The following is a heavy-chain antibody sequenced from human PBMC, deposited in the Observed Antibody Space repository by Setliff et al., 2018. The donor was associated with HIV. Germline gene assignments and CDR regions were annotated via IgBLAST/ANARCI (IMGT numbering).Heavy chain of an antibody. CDR3: AGVFGVYYDKEGPYDAFDI. J-gene: IGHJ3*02. D-gene: IGHD3-22*01. V-gene: IGHV1-69*05. CDR1: GGTFSSYA. CDR2: IIPIFGTA. Sequence: ASVKVSCKASGGTFSSYAISWVRQAPGQGLEWMGGIIPIFGTANYAQKFQGRVTITTDEFTSTAYMELSSLRSEDTAVYYCAGVFGVYYDKEGPYDAFDIWGQGTMVTVSS.